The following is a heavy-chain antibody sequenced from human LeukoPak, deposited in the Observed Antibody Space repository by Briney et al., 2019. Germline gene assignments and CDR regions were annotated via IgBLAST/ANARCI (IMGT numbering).Heavy chain of an antibody. D-gene: IGHD1-14*01. CDR1: GFPFSSYA. Sequence: GGSLRLSCAASGFPFSSYAMSWVRQAPGKGLEWVSAISGSGGSTSYAGSVKGRLSISRDNSKSTLYLQMNSLRAEDAAVYYCAKTIVPSRNYDYDYGMDVWGQGTTVTVSS. V-gene: IGHV3-23*01. CDR2: ISGSGGST. J-gene: IGHJ6*02. CDR3: AKTIVPSRNYDYDYGMDV.